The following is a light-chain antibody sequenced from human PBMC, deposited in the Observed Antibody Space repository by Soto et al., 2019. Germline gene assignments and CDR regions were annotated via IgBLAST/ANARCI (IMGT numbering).Light chain of an antibody. Sequence: ERVLIQSPATLSVSQGERATLSCRASQFLSSYLACYQQKPGQPPRLLIYDTSNRAAGIPAMFSGSRSGTDFTLTISSLEPEDFAVYFCHQRNKFGQGTRLEIK. V-gene: IGKV3-11*01. CDR1: QFLSSY. J-gene: IGKJ5*01. CDR2: DTS. CDR3: HQRNK.